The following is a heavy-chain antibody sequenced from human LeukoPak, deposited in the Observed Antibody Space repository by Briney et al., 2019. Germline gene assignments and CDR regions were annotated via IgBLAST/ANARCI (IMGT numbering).Heavy chain of an antibody. Sequence: SETLSLTCAVYGGSFSFYYWSWIRQSPGKGLVWIGEITHSGSTNYNPSLKSRVTISIDTSKNHFSLKPSSVTAADTAVYYCARGVSAAASRWFDPWGQGTLVTVSS. J-gene: IGHJ5*02. CDR1: GGSFSFYY. D-gene: IGHD6-25*01. CDR2: ITHSGST. CDR3: ARGVSAAASRWFDP. V-gene: IGHV4-34*01.